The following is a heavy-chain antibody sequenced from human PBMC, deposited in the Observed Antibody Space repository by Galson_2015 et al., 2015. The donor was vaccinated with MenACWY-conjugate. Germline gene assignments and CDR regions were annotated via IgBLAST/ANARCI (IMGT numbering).Heavy chain of an antibody. CDR2: VSGSGGST. CDR3: AKDLRTIFQLVFDL. V-gene: IGHV3-23*01. D-gene: IGHD3-10*01. CDR1: GFTFSNYA. J-gene: IGHJ5*02. Sequence: SLRLSCAVSGFTFSNYAMTWVRQAPGKGLEWISTVSGSGGSTYYADSVKGRFTISRDNSKNTLFLQMTSLRADDTAIYYCAKDLRTIFQLVFDLWGQGTLVIVSS.